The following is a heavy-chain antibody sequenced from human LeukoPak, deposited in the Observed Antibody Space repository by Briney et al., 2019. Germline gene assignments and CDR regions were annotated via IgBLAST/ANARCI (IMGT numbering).Heavy chain of an antibody. Sequence: PGGSLRLSYAASGFTFSSYAMHWVRQAPGKGLEWVAVISYDGSNKYYADSVKGRFTISRDNSKNTLYLQMNSLRAEDTAVYYCARDPYSSSWYFDYWGQGTLVTVSS. V-gene: IGHV3-30-3*01. CDR3: ARDPYSSSWYFDY. D-gene: IGHD6-13*01. J-gene: IGHJ4*02. CDR2: ISYDGSNK. CDR1: GFTFSSYA.